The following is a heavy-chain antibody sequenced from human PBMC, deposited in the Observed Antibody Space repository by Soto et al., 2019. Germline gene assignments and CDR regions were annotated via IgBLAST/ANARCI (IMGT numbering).Heavy chain of an antibody. CDR3: ARSGGVFGSGSYAFDI. D-gene: IGHD3-10*01. Sequence: ASVKVSCKASGYTFTSYAMHWVRQAPGQRLEWMGWINAGNGNTKYSQKFQGRVTITRDTSASTAYMELSSLRSEDTAVYYCARSGGVFGSGSYAFDIWGQGTMVTVSS. J-gene: IGHJ3*02. V-gene: IGHV1-3*01. CDR2: INAGNGNT. CDR1: GYTFTSYA.